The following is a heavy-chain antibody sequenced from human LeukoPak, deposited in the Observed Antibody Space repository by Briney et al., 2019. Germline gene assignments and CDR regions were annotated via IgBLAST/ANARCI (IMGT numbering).Heavy chain of an antibody. Sequence: PGRSLRLSCAASGFTFSSYAMSWVRQAPGKGLEWVSAISGSGGSTYYADSVKGRFTISRDNSKNTLYLQMNGLRAEDTAVYYCAKAYTIAARPRVIDYWGQGTLVTVSS. CDR2: ISGSGGST. D-gene: IGHD6-6*01. V-gene: IGHV3-23*01. CDR3: AKAYTIAARPRVIDY. J-gene: IGHJ4*02. CDR1: GFTFSSYA.